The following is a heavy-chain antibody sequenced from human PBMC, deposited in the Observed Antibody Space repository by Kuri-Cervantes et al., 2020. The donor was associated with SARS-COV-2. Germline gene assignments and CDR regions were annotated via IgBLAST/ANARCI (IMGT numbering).Heavy chain of an antibody. Sequence: GGSLRLSCAASGFIFSDYYMTWIRQAPGKGLEWVSNIGPNGTTKYYADSVKGRFTISRDNAKNSLYLQMNSLRAEDTAVYYCAREDYDCWSGLSYMDVWGKGTTVTVSS. D-gene: IGHD3-3*01. CDR3: AREDYDCWSGLSYMDV. CDR2: IGPNGTTK. J-gene: IGHJ6*03. CDR1: GFIFSDYY. V-gene: IGHV3-11*04.